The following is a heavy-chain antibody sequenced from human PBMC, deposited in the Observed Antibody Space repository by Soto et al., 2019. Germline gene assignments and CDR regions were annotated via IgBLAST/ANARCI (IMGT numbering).Heavy chain of an antibody. CDR1: VLTFIGYA. J-gene: IGHJ3*01. D-gene: IGHD3-22*01. CDR2: ISGSGDDT. V-gene: IGHV3-23*01. CDR3: AKRFGSGYYSAFDV. Sequence: GWSLRLSCAASVLTFIGYAMTWVRQAPGKGLEWVSTISGSGDDTYYAGSVKGRFIISRDNSKNTLFLLMNSLSAEDTAVYHCAKRFGSGYYSAFDVWGQGTMVTVSS.